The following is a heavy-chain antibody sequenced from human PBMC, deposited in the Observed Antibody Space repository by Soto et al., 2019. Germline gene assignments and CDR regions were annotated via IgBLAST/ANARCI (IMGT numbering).Heavy chain of an antibody. J-gene: IGHJ4*02. V-gene: IGHV3-30-3*01. Sequence: QVQLVESGRGVVQPGRSLRLSCVASGFTFSRYAIHWVRQAPGKGLEWVAVISYDGSDKYYADSVKGRFTISRDNSKNTLYLQMNSLRPDDTAVYYCARDYGDYDFLDYWGQGTLVTVSS. CDR1: GFTFSRYA. CDR2: ISYDGSDK. D-gene: IGHD4-17*01. CDR3: ARDYGDYDFLDY.